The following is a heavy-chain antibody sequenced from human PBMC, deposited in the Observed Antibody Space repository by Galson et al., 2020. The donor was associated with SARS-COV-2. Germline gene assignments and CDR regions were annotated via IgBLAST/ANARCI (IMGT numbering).Heavy chain of an antibody. J-gene: IGHJ6*02. CDR3: ARTVGTTTASGTLDL. CDR1: GFNFRSYA. CDR2: ISFDGTNK. Sequence: GGSLRLSCAASGFNFRSYAMHWVRHAPGKGLEWVAVISFDGTNKYYADSVRGRFSISRDNNEKTLYLQMNSLKPEDTAVYQCARTVGTTTASGTLDLWGQGTTVTVSS. V-gene: IGHV3-30*04. D-gene: IGHD1-26*01.